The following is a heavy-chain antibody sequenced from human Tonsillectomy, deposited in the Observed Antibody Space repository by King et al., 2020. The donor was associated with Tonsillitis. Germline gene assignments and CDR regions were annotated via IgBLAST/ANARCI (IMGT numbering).Heavy chain of an antibody. J-gene: IGHJ6*02. D-gene: IGHD3-10*01. CDR2: ISYDGSNK. CDR3: AKLLWFGELLAHQYGMDV. Sequence: VQLVESGGGVVQPGRSLRLSCAASGFTFSSYGMHWVRQAPGKGLEWVAVISYDGSNKYYADSVKGRFTISRGNSKSTLYLQMNSLRAEDTAVYYCAKLLWFGELLAHQYGMDVWGQGTTVTVSS. V-gene: IGHV3-30*18. CDR1: GFTFSSYG.